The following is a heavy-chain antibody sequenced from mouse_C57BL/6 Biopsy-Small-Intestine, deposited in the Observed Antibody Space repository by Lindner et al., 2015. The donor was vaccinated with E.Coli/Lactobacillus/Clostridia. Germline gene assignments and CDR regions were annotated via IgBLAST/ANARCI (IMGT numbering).Heavy chain of an antibody. CDR3: VREGYGHYEWFAY. CDR2: IRSKSSNYAT. D-gene: IGHD2-1*01. Sequence: VQLQESGGGLCSLKDSLKLSCAASGFTFNTYAMHWVRQAPGRGLEWVARIRSKSSNYATYYADSVKDRFTISRDDSQSMFYLQVNTLKTEDTAMYYCVREGYGHYEWFAYWGQGTLVTVSA. J-gene: IGHJ3*01. CDR1: GFTFNTYA. V-gene: IGHV10-3*01.